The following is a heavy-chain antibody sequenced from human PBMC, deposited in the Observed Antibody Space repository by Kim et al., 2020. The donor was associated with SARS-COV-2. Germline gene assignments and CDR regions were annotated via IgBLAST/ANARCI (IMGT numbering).Heavy chain of an antibody. CDR2: IYYSGST. J-gene: IGHJ6*02. CDR1: GGSISSSSYY. V-gene: IGHV4-39*02. D-gene: IGHD2-2*01. CDR3: AREHQLLIPANYYYYGMDV. Sequence: SETLSLTCTVSGGSISSSSYYWGWIRQPPGKGLEWIGSIYYSGSTYYNPSLKSRVTISVDTSKNQFSLKLSSVTAADTAVYYCAREHQLLIPANYYYYGMDVWGQGTTVTVSS.